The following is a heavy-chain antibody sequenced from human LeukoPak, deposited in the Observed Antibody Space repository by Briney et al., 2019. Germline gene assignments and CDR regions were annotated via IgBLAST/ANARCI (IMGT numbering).Heavy chain of an antibody. CDR2: ISDDGTSK. V-gene: IGHV3-30*18. CDR1: GFTLSSYG. J-gene: IGHJ4*02. Sequence: GGSLRLSCGASGFTLSSYGIHWVRQAPGKGLDWVVVISDDGTSKHYADSVKGRFTVSRDNSKNTVYLQMNSLRTEDTAVYYCAKVLLSYLDYWGQGTLVTVSS. CDR3: AKVLLSYLDY.